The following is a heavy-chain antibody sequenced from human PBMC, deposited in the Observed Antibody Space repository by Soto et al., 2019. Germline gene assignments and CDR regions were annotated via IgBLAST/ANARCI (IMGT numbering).Heavy chain of an antibody. Sequence: SVKVSCKASGGTFSSYAISWVRQAPGQGLEWMGGIIPIFGTANYAQKFQGRVTITADESTCTAYMELSSLRSEDTAVYYCASAGYSSGWYSEYFQHWGQGTLVTVSS. CDR1: GGTFSSYA. CDR3: ASAGYSSGWYSEYFQH. V-gene: IGHV1-69*13. J-gene: IGHJ1*01. CDR2: IIPIFGTA. D-gene: IGHD6-19*01.